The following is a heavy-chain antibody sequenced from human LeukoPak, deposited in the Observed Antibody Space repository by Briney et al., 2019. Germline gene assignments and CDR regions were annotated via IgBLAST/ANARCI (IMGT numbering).Heavy chain of an antibody. CDR1: VYTFTPYH. J-gene: IGHJ4*02. V-gene: IGHV1-2*02. D-gene: IGHD6-13*01. Sequence: ASVKVSCKASVYTFTPYHMHWVRQAPGQGPEWMGWINPNSGDADYAQNFKARVTMTRNTSISTAYMDLSSLTSDDTAVYYCARGSSTWTHIDHWGQGSLVTVSS. CDR3: ARGSSTWTHIDH. CDR2: INPNSGDA.